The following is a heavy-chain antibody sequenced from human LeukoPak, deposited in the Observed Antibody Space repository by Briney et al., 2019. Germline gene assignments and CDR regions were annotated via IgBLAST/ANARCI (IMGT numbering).Heavy chain of an antibody. D-gene: IGHD3-16*01. Sequence: SSETLSLTCTVSGGSISSYYWSWIRQPPGKGLEWIGYIYYSGSTNYNPSLKSRVTISVDTSKNQFSLKLSSVTAADTAVYYCARGGGGSRFYYYYMDVWGKGTTVTVSS. CDR1: GGSISSYY. J-gene: IGHJ6*03. CDR2: IYYSGST. CDR3: ARGGGGSRFYYYYMDV. V-gene: IGHV4-59*01.